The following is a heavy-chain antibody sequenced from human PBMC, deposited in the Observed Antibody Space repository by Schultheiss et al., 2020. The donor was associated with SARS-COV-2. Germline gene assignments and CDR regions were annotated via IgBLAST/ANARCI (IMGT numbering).Heavy chain of an antibody. Sequence: GESLKISCAASGFTFSSYAMHWVRQAPGKGLEWVAVIWYDGSNKYYADSVKGRFTISRDNSKNTLYLQMNSLRAEDTAVYYCARWGGSTILSYGMDVWGQGTTVTVSS. CDR2: IWYDGSNK. D-gene: IGHD3-3*01. J-gene: IGHJ6*02. V-gene: IGHV3-30*04. CDR1: GFTFSSYA. CDR3: ARWGGSTILSYGMDV.